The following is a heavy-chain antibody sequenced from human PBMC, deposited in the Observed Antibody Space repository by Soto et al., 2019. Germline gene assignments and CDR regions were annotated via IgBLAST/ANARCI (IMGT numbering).Heavy chain of an antibody. Sequence: SETLSLTCAVYGGSFSGYYWSWIRQPPGKGLEWIGEINHSGSTNYNPSLKSRVTISVDTSKNQFSLKLSSVTAADTAVYYCARDTGRYCSSTSCPRSHYMDVWGKGTTVTVSS. V-gene: IGHV4-34*01. J-gene: IGHJ6*03. D-gene: IGHD2-2*01. CDR2: INHSGST. CDR3: ARDTGRYCSSTSCPRSHYMDV. CDR1: GGSFSGYY.